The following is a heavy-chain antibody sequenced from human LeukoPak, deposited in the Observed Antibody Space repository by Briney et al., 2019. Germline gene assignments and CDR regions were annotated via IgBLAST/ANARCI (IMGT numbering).Heavy chain of an antibody. J-gene: IGHJ4*02. CDR1: GFTFNSYA. CDR3: ARDRRYCSGGSCYFDYFFDY. CDR2: ISYDGSIT. Sequence: GGSLRLSCAASGFTFNSYAVHWVRQAPGKGLEWVAVISYDGSITFYAASVRGRFTISRDNSKNTLYLQMNSLRTEDTDLYFCARDRRYCSGGSCYFDYFFDYWGQGPLVTVSS. V-gene: IGHV3-30-3*01. D-gene: IGHD2-15*01.